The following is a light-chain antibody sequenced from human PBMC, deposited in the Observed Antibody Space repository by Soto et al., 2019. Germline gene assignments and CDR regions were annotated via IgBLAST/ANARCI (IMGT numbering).Light chain of an antibody. Sequence: EIILTQSPVTLSVSPGERATLSCRASQSVGSNLAWYQQKPGQAPRLLIYGTSTRITGIPARFSGSGSGTEFTLTISSLQSEDFAVYYCQQHNSWPWTFGQGTKVDIK. V-gene: IGKV3-15*01. CDR3: QQHNSWPWT. CDR2: GTS. J-gene: IGKJ1*01. CDR1: QSVGSN.